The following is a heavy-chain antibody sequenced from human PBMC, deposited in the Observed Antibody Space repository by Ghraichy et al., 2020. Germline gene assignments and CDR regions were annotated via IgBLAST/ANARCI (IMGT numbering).Heavy chain of an antibody. V-gene: IGHV3-33*01. D-gene: IGHD6-6*01. CDR1: GFTFSSFG. CDR3: ARSPGGSSSGYYGMDV. Sequence: GESLNISCAASGFTFSSFGMHWVRQAPGKGLEWVTVIWYDGSNRYADSVKGRFTISRDISKNTLYVQMNSLRADDTAVYYCARSPGGSSSGYYGMDVWGQGNTVTVSS. CDR2: IWYDGSNR. J-gene: IGHJ6*02.